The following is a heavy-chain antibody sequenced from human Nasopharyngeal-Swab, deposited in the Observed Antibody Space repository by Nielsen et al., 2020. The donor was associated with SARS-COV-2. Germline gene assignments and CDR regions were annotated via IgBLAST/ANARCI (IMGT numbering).Heavy chain of an antibody. J-gene: IGHJ2*01. CDR1: GGSISSYY. Sequence: SETLSLTCTVSGGSISSYYWSWIRQPPGKGLEWIGYIYYSGSTNYNTSLKSRVTISVETSKNQFSLKLSSVTAADTAVYYCGASGGEGYWYFDLWGRGTLVTVSS. CDR2: IYYSGST. D-gene: IGHD7-27*01. V-gene: IGHV4-59*01. CDR3: GASGGEGYWYFDL.